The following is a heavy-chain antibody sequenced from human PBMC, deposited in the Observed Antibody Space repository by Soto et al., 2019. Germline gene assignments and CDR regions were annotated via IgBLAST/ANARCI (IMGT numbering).Heavy chain of an antibody. CDR2: IYYSGST. J-gene: IGHJ5*02. Sequence: SSETLSLTCTVSGGSISSGGYYWSWIRQHPGKGLEWIGYIYYSGSTYYNPSLKSRVTISVDTSKNQFSLKLSSVTAADTAVYYCARDPKRTRGWFDPWGQGTLVTVSS. CDR3: ARDPKRTRGWFDP. V-gene: IGHV4-31*03. CDR1: GGSISSGGYY.